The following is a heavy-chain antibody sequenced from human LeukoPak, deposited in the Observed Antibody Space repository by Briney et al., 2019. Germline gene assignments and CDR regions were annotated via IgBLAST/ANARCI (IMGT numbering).Heavy chain of an antibody. V-gene: IGHV4-31*03. CDR1: GGSISSGGYY. CDR3: ARVYSSSWLIDY. Sequence: SQTLSLTCTVSGGSISSGGYYWSRIRQHPGKGLEWIGYIYYSGSTYYNPSLKSRVTISVDTSKNQFSLKLSSVTAADTAVYYCARVYSSSWLIDYWGQGTLVTVSS. CDR2: IYYSGST. J-gene: IGHJ4*02. D-gene: IGHD6-13*01.